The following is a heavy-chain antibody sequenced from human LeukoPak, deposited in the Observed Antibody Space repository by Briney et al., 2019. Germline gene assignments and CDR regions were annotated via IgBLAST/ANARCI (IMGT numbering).Heavy chain of an antibody. J-gene: IGHJ6*03. CDR1: GGSFSGYY. D-gene: IGHD2-15*01. Sequence: PSETLSLTCAVYGGSFSGYYWSWIRQPPGKGLGWIGEINHSGSTNYNPSLKSRVTISVDTSKNQFSLKLSTVTAADTAMYYCARGFCSGSRCYPLFYYYYYMDVWGKGTTVTVSS. CDR3: ARGFCSGSRCYPLFYYYYYMDV. V-gene: IGHV4-34*01. CDR2: INHSGST.